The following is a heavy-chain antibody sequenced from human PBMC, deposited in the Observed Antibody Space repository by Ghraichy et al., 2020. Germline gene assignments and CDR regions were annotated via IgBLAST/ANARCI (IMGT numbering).Heavy chain of an antibody. CDR2: INSDGSST. Sequence: GESLNISCAASGFTFSSYWMHWVRQAPGKGLVWVSRINSDGSSTSYADSVKGRFTISRDNAKNTLYLQMNSLRAEDTAVYYCARGSMVRGVISESWGQGTLVTVSS. V-gene: IGHV3-74*01. CDR3: ARGSMVRGVISES. D-gene: IGHD3-10*01. CDR1: GFTFSSYW. J-gene: IGHJ4*02.